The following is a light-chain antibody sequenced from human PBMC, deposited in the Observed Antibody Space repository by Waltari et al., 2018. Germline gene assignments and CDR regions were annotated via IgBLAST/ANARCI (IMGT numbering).Light chain of an antibody. J-gene: IGLJ2*01. V-gene: IGLV2-14*03. CDR3: SSYSPSTTLGI. Sequence: QSALTQPAPVSGSPGQSIPNPCTGTPTDVGGYNYVPWYQQHPGKAPKLLIYNVNNRPSGISNRFSGSKSGNTASLTISGLQDEDEADYYCSSYSPSTTLGIFGGGTRLTVL. CDR2: NVN. CDR1: PTDVGGYNY.